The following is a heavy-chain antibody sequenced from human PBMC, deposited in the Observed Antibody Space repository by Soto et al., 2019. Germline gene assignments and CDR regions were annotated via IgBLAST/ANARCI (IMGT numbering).Heavy chain of an antibody. CDR2: ISYDGSNK. CDR3: AKDRLGTFDY. J-gene: IGHJ4*02. CDR1: GFTFSSYG. D-gene: IGHD7-27*01. Sequence: QVQLVESGGGVVQPGRSLRLSCAASGFTFSSYGMHWVRQAPGKGLEWVAVISYDGSNKYYADSVKGRFTISRDNSKNTLYLQMNSLRAEDTAVYYCAKDRLGTFDYWGQGTLLTVSS. V-gene: IGHV3-30*18.